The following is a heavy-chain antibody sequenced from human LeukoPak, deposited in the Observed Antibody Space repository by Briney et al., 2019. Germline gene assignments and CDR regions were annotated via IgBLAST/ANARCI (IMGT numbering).Heavy chain of an antibody. J-gene: IGHJ4*02. V-gene: IGHV3-48*04. CDR3: ARDTSGYESGDY. CDR2: ISSSSSTI. Sequence: GSLRLSCAASGFTFSSYSMNWVRQAPGKGLEWVSYISSSSSTIYYADSVKGRFTISRDNAKNTLYLQMNSLRAEDTAVYYCARDTSGYESGDYWGQGTLVTISS. CDR1: GFTFSSYS. D-gene: IGHD5-12*01.